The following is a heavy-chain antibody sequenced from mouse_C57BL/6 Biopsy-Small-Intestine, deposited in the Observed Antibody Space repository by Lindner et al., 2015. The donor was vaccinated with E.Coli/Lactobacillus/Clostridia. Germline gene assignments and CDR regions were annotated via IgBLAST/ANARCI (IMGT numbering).Heavy chain of an antibody. CDR2: IYPFNGLS. Sequence: VQLQESGPELVKPGASVKISCKASGYSFTGYYMHWVKQSHGNILDWIGYIYPFNGLSSYNQKFKGKATLTVDQSSSSAYMQLNSLTSEDSAVYYCTRNGYYPFDFWGQGTTLTVSS. CDR1: GYSFTGYY. D-gene: IGHD2-3*01. V-gene: IGHV1-31*01. J-gene: IGHJ2*01. CDR3: TRNGYYPFDF.